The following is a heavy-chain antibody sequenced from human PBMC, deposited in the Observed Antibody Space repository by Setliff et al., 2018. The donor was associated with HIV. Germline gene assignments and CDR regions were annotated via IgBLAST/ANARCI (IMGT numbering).Heavy chain of an antibody. D-gene: IGHD2-21*01. CDR3: ARGPPRAYDYHYFMDV. CDR1: GFTFDDYG. V-gene: IGHV3-20*04. CDR2: ITWNGGEK. Sequence: GGSLRLSCVASGFTFDDYGMNWVRKAPGKGLEWVSGITWNGGEKGYADSVKGRFTISRDNAKTSLYLQKNSLRAEEPALYYCARGPPRAYDYHYFMDVWGKGTTVTVSS. J-gene: IGHJ6*03.